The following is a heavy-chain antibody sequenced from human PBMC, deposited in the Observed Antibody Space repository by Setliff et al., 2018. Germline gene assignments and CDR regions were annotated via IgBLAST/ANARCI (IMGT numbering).Heavy chain of an antibody. V-gene: IGHV3-64D*09. D-gene: IGHD2-15*01. CDR2: ISSNGGST. J-gene: IGHJ3*02. Sequence: GGSLRLSCSASGFTFSSYAMHRVRQAPGKGLEYVSAISSNGGSTYYADSVKGRFTISRDNSKNTLYLQMSSLRAEDTAVYYCVKGYCSGGSCYLGAFDIWGQGTMVTVSS. CDR3: VKGYCSGGSCYLGAFDI. CDR1: GFTFSSYA.